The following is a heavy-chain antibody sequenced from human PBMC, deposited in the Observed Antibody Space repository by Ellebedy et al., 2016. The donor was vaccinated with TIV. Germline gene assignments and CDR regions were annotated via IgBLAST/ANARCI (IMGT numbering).Heavy chain of an antibody. CDR2: ISSSSSYI. Sequence: GGSLRLXXAASGFTFSSYSMNWVRQAPGKGLEWVSSISSSSSYIYYADSVKGRFTISRDNAKNSLYLQMNSLRAEDTAVYYCARADYYGSGSYSWGQGTLVTVSS. J-gene: IGHJ5*02. CDR3: ARADYYGSGSYS. CDR1: GFTFSSYS. D-gene: IGHD3-10*01. V-gene: IGHV3-21*01.